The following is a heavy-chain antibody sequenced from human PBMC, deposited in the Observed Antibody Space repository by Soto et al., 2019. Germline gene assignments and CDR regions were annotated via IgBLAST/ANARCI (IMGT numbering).Heavy chain of an antibody. V-gene: IGHV1-2*02. Sequence: QVQLVKSGAEVKKPGASLRVSCKTSGYTFTDFYMHWVRQAPGQGLEWMGWINPNSGGTRYAQKYQGRFTMTRDKSISTAYMDLSRLRSDDTDDTAVYSCARDGSTGSSPLYYFDYGGQGTLVTVSS. CDR1: GYTFTDFY. CDR2: INPNSGGT. J-gene: IGHJ4*02. D-gene: IGHD3-10*01. CDR3: ARDGSTGSSPLYYFDY.